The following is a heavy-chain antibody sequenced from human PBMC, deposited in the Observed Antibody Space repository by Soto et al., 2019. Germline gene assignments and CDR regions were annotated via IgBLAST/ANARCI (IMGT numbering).Heavy chain of an antibody. V-gene: IGHV4-34*01. CDR1: GGSVRGYY. Sequence: QVQLQQWGAGLLKPSAPLSLTCAVYGGSVRGYYWTWIRQSPGKGLEWIGEINHSGSTSYNPSLNSRVTMSVDTSKTQFSLSLTSVTAADPAVYYWARGLERNNFVVMVVTSSEHWFDSWGQGTRVTVAS. CDR2: INHSGST. CDR3: ARGLERNNFVVMVVTSSEHWFDS. J-gene: IGHJ5*01. D-gene: IGHD2-8*02.